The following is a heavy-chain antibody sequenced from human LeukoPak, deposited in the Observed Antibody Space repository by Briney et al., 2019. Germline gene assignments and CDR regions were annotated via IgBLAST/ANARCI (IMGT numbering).Heavy chain of an antibody. CDR2: ISAYNGST. CDR1: GYTFTSYG. J-gene: IGHJ4*02. CDR3: ARAGSLDTAVVEYYFDY. Sequence: ASVKVSCKASGYTFTSYGISWVRQAPGQGLEWMGWISAYNGSTNYAQKLQGRVTMTTDTSTSTAYMELRSLRSDDTAVYYCARAGSLDTAVVEYYFDYWGQGTLVTVSS. D-gene: IGHD5-18*01. V-gene: IGHV1-18*01.